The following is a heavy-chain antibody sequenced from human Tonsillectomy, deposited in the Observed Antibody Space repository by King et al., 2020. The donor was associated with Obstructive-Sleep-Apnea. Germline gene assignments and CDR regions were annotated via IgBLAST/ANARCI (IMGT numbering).Heavy chain of an antibody. CDR1: GFTFSRHG. J-gene: IGHJ4*02. CDR3: PNIAQDSGYSDY. V-gene: IGHV3-23*04. D-gene: IGHD5-12*01. CDR2: ISESGRNT. Sequence: VQLVESGGGLVQPGGSLRLSCPASGFTFSRHGMTWVRQAPGKGLEWVSTISESGRNTYYADSVRGRFTISRDNAKKTLYLQMNSLRAEDTAVYYCPNIAQDSGYSDYWGQGALVAVS.